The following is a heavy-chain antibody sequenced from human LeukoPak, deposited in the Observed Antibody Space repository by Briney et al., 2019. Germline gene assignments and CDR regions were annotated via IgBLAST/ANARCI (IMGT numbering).Heavy chain of an antibody. J-gene: IGHJ4*02. CDR2: IYYSGST. CDR3: ARYDVWGTYRAFDY. Sequence: SETLSLTCAVYGGSFSSYYWGWIRQPPGKGLEWIGSIYYSGSTYYNPSLKSRVTISVDTSKNQFSLKLSSVTAADTAMYYCARYDVWGTYRAFDYWGQGTLVTVSS. V-gene: IGHV4-39*07. D-gene: IGHD3-16*02. CDR1: GGSFSSYY.